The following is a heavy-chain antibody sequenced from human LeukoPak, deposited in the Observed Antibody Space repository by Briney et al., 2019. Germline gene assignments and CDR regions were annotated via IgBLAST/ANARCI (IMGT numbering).Heavy chain of an antibody. CDR2: ISGSGGST. V-gene: IGHV3-23*01. Sequence: GGSLRLSCAASGFTFSSYAMSWVRQAPGKGLEWVSAISGSGGSTYYADSVKGRFAISRDNSKNTLYLQMNSLRAEDTAVYYCATLTGNRWFDPWGQGTLVTVSS. D-gene: IGHD1-14*01. CDR1: GFTFSSYA. J-gene: IGHJ5*02. CDR3: ATLTGNRWFDP.